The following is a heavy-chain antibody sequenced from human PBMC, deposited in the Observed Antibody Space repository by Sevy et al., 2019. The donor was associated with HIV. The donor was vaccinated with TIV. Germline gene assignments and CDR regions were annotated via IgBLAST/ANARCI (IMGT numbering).Heavy chain of an antibody. CDR3: ARDRTGGYYRIFDY. J-gene: IGHJ4*02. D-gene: IGHD3-22*01. CDR1: GFTFSSYE. V-gene: IGHV3-48*03. CDR2: ISSSGSTI. Sequence: GESLKISCAASGFTFSSYEMNWVRQAPGKGLEWVSYISSSGSTIYYADSVKGRFTISRDNAKNSLYLQMNSLRAEDTAVYYCARDRTGGYYRIFDYWGQGTLVTVSS.